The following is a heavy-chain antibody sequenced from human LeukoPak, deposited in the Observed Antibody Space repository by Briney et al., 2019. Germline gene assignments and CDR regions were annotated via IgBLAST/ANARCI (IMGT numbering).Heavy chain of an antibody. CDR1: GGSISRGSYY. CDR3: ARTYCSGGGCYSGVFDY. Sequence: TSETLSLTCTVSGGSISRGSYYWSWIRQPAGKGLEWIGRIYTSGSTNYNPSLNSRVTIPVHTSKNQFSLKLSSVTAADTAVYYCARTYCSGGGCYSGVFDYWGQGILVTVSS. V-gene: IGHV4-61*02. J-gene: IGHJ4*02. D-gene: IGHD2-15*01. CDR2: IYTSGST.